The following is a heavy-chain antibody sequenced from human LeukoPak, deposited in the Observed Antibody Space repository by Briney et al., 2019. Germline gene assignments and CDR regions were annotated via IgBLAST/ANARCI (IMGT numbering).Heavy chain of an antibody. V-gene: IGHV3-23*01. Sequence: GGSLRLSCAASGFTFSSYWMSWVRQAPGKGLEWVSAITASATSTAYADSVKGRFTISRDNSKNTLYLQMNSLRAEDTAVYYCAKSNGWFDPWGQGTLVTVSS. D-gene: IGHD2-8*01. CDR3: AKSNGWFDP. CDR1: GFTFSSYW. J-gene: IGHJ5*02. CDR2: ITASATST.